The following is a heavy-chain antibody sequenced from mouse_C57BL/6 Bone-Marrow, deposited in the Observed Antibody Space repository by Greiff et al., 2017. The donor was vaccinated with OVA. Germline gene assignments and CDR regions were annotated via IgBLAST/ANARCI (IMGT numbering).Heavy chain of an antibody. Sequence: VKLQQSGAELARPGASVKLSCKASGYTFTSYGISWVKQRTGQGLEWIGEIYPRSGNTYYNEKFKGKATLTADKSSSTAYMELRSLTSADSAVDFCAMWGWLLRGAWFAYWGQGTLVTVSA. D-gene: IGHD2-3*01. CDR1: GYTFTSYG. V-gene: IGHV1-81*01. CDR3: AMWGWLLRGAWFAY. CDR2: IYPRSGNT. J-gene: IGHJ3*01.